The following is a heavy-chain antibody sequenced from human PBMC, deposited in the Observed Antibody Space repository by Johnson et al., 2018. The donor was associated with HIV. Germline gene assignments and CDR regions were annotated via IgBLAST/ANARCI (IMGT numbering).Heavy chain of an antibody. Sequence: VQLVESGGGLVQPGGSLRLSCAASGFIFSNAWMSWVRQAPGKGLEWVSVIYSGGSTYYADSVKGRFTISRDNSKNTLYLQMNSLRAEDTAVYYCARAGSSSDDAFDIWGQGTMVTVSS. J-gene: IGHJ3*02. CDR3: ARAGSSSDDAFDI. CDR2: IYSGGST. CDR1: GFIFSNAW. V-gene: IGHV3-66*01. D-gene: IGHD6-6*01.